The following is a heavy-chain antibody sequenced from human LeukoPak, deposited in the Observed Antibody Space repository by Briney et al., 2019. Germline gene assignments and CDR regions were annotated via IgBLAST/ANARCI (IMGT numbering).Heavy chain of an antibody. CDR2: IGYDGSNK. CDR1: GFTFSSYG. Sequence: GRSLRLSCAASGFTFSSYGMHWVRQAPGKGLEWVAVIGYDGSNKYYADSVKGRFTISRDNSKNTLYLQMNSLRAEDTAVYYCALLYCSGGSCDSSLEHYYYGMDVWGQGTTVTVSS. CDR3: ALLYCSGGSCDSSLEHYYYGMDV. J-gene: IGHJ6*02. D-gene: IGHD2-15*01. V-gene: IGHV3-33*01.